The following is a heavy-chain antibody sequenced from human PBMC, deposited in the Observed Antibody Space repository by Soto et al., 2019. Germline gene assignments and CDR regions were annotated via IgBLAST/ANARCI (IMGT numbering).Heavy chain of an antibody. J-gene: IGHJ4*02. CDR1: GFTFSSYG. Sequence: GGSLRLSCAASGFTFSSYGMHWVRQAPGKGLEWVAVIWYDGSNKYYADSVKGRFTISRDNSKNTLYLQMNSLRAEDTAVYYCARDRTYYDILTGYSQWGYFDYWGQGTLVTVSS. D-gene: IGHD3-9*01. V-gene: IGHV3-33*01. CDR3: ARDRTYYDILTGYSQWGYFDY. CDR2: IWYDGSNK.